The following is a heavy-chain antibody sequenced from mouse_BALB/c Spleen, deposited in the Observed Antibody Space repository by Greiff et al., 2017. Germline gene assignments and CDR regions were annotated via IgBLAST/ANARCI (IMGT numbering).Heavy chain of an antibody. CDR2: ISSGSSTI. V-gene: IGHV5-17*02. CDR1: GFTFSSFG. J-gene: IGHJ4*01. CDR3: ARDLLRYPYYAMDY. Sequence: EVKLMESGGGLVQPGGSRKLSCAASGFTFSSFGMHWVRQAPEKGLEWVAYISSGSSTIYYADTAKGRFTISRDNPKNTLFLQMTSLRSEDTAMYYCARDLLRYPYYAMDYWGQGTSVTVSS. D-gene: IGHD1-1*01.